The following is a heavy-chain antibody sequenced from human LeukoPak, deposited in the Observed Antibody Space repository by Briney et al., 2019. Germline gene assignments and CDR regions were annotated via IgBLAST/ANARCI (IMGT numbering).Heavy chain of an antibody. V-gene: IGHV4-39*07. Sequence: SQTLSLTCSVSDGYISSISYFWGWIRQPRGRGLEWVGNIYYDGRTYYSPSLKSRVTISIDTPKNQFSLKLTSVTAADTAVYYCASTRPDYEGSSGYYFPFGSWGQGALVAVSS. CDR2: IYYDGRT. CDR1: DGYISSISYF. D-gene: IGHD3-22*01. J-gene: IGHJ4*02. CDR3: ASTRPDYEGSSGYYFPFGS.